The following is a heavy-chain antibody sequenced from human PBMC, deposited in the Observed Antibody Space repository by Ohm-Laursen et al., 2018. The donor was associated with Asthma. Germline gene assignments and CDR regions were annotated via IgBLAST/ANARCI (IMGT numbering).Heavy chain of an antibody. V-gene: IGHV3-30*03. CDR1: GFTFSSYG. CDR3: ARDSPSYAFDI. J-gene: IGHJ3*02. CDR2: ISYDGSNK. Sequence: SLRLSCAASGFTFSSYGMHWVRQAPGKGLEWVAVISYDGSNKYYADSVKGRFTISRDNSKNTLYLQMNSLRAEDTAVYYCARDSPSYAFDIWGQGTMVTVSS.